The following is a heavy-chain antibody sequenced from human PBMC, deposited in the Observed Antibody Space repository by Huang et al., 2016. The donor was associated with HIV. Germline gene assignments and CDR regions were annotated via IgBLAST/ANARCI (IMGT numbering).Heavy chain of an antibody. CDR3: VKERGSSRARSSFDF. V-gene: IGHV3-30*02. D-gene: IGHD6-13*01. J-gene: IGHJ3*01. CDR2: IRYDGNND. CDR1: GFPFSAYG. Sequence: QVRLVESGGSVVQPGASLTLSCSASGFPFSAYGMDWVRQAQGKGREGVAFIRYDGNNDYLIGSVKGRFTISRDNSNNTLYLRMNSLRPEDTAVYYCVKERGSSRARSSFDFWGQGTSVSVSS.